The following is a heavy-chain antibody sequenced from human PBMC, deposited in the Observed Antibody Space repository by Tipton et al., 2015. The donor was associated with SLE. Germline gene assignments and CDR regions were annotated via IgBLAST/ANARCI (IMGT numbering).Heavy chain of an antibody. Sequence: TLSLTCTVSGGSISSSSYYWGWIRQPPGKGLEWIGSIYYSGSTYYNPSLKSRVTISVDTSKNQFSLKLSSVTAADTAVYYCARVGKAMVPFDYWGQGTLVTVSS. J-gene: IGHJ4*02. D-gene: IGHD5-18*01. CDR3: ARVGKAMVPFDY. CDR2: IYYSGST. CDR1: GGSISSSSYY. V-gene: IGHV4-39*01.